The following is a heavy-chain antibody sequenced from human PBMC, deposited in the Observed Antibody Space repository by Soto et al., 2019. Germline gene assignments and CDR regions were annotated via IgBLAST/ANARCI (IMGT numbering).Heavy chain of an antibody. CDR1: GFTFTSSA. V-gene: IGHV1-58*01. Sequence: SVKVSCKASGFTFTSSAVQWVRQARGQRLERIGWIVVGSGNTNYAQKYQERVTITRDMSTSTAYMELSSLRSEDTAVYYCARDQRRVSSRNPTTYYYYYYGMDVWGQGTTVTVSS. CDR3: ARDQRRVSSRNPTTYYYYYYGMDV. J-gene: IGHJ6*02. D-gene: IGHD1-1*01. CDR2: IVVGSGNT.